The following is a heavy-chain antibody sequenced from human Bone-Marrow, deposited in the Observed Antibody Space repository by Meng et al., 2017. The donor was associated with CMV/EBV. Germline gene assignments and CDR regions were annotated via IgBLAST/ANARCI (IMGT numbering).Heavy chain of an antibody. CDR2: IKQDGSEK. CDR3: ARDLVRHQLLYYYGMDV. V-gene: IGHV3-7*01. J-gene: IGHJ6*02. D-gene: IGHD2-2*01. Sequence: GESLKISCAASGFTFSSYWMSWVRQAPGRGLEWVANIKQDGSEKHYVDSLKGRFTISRDNAKNSLYLQMNSLRAEDTAVYYCARDLVRHQLLYYYGMDVWGQGTTVTVSS. CDR1: GFTFSSYW.